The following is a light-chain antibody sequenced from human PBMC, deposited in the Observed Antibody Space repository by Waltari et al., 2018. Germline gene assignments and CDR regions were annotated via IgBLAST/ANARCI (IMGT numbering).Light chain of an antibody. J-gene: IGKJ2*01. CDR3: QQYDGSSQYT. Sequence: DIVMTQSPDSLAVSLGERATINCKSSQSILYNSNDKNYLAWYQQKPGQPPKLLIYWASTRESGVPDRFSGSGSGTDFTLTISSLQADDFATYYCQQYDGSSQYTFGQGT. V-gene: IGKV4-1*01. CDR2: WAS. CDR1: QSILYNSNDKNY.